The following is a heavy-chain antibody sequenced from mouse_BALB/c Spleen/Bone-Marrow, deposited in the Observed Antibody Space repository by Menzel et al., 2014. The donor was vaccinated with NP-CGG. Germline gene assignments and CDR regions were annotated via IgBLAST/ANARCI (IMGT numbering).Heavy chain of an antibody. V-gene: IGHV1-84*02. D-gene: IGHD2-10*01. J-gene: IGHJ2*01. Sequence: QVQLQQSGPELVKPGASVKISCKASGYTFPDYYLNWVKQKPGQGLEWNGWIYPGSGNTKYNEKFKGKATLTVDTSSSTAYMQLSSLTSEYTAVYFCARSASYGNYGGFWCLGTTLPVSS. CDR3: ARSASYGNYGGF. CDR1: GYTFPDYY. CDR2: IYPGSGNT.